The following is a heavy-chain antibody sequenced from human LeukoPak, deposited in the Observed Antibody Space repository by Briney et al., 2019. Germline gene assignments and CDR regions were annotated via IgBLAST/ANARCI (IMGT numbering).Heavy chain of an antibody. J-gene: IGHJ4*02. CDR2: ISYDGSNK. CDR3: AKGESYFRVADY. D-gene: IGHD3-10*01. CDR1: GFTFSSYA. Sequence: GGSLRLSCAASGFTFSSYAMHWVRQAPGKGLEWVAVISYDGSNKYYADSVKGRFTISRDNSKNTLYLQMNSLRAEDTAVYYCAKGESYFRVADYWGQGTLVTVSS. V-gene: IGHV3-30-3*01.